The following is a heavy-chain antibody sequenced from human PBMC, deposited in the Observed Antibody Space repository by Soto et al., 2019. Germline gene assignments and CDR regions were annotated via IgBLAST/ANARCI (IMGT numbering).Heavy chain of an antibody. CDR2: INAGNGNT. V-gene: IGHV1-3*01. Sequence: KVSCKASGYTFTSYAMHWVRQAPGQGLEWMGWINAGNGNTKYSQKFQGRVTVTRDTSASTAYMELSSLRSEDTAVYYCARSFYCATSYYYYQMYFWGKGSKVTVSS. D-gene: IGHD1-26*01. CDR1: GYTFTSYA. J-gene: IGHJ6*03. CDR3: ARSFYCATSYYYYQMYF.